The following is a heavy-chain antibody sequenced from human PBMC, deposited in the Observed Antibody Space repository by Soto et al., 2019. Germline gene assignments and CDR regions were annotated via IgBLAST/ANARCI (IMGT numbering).Heavy chain of an antibody. J-gene: IGHJ4*02. CDR3: ATTYYYDSSEWEL. V-gene: IGHV3-48*03. D-gene: IGHD3-22*01. CDR2: ISSSGSTI. Sequence: PGGSLRLSCAASGFTFSSYEMNWVRQAPGKGLEWVSYISSSGSTIYYADSVKGRFTISRDNAKNSLYPQMNSLRAEDTAVYYCATTYYYDSSEWELWGQGTLVTVSS. CDR1: GFTFSSYE.